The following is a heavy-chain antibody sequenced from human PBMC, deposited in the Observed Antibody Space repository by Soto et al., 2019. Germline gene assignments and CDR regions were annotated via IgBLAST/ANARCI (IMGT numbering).Heavy chain of an antibody. CDR2: IYYSGST. Sequence: QVQLQESGPGLVKPSQTLSLTCTVSGGSISSGGYYWSWIRQHPGKDLEWIGYIYYSGSTYYNPSLKSRVTISVDTSKNQFSLKLSSVTAADTAVYYCARGVTMVRGVIHTPYFDYWGQGTLVTVSS. CDR1: GGSISSGGYY. CDR3: ARGVTMVRGVIHTPYFDY. D-gene: IGHD3-10*01. V-gene: IGHV4-31*03. J-gene: IGHJ4*02.